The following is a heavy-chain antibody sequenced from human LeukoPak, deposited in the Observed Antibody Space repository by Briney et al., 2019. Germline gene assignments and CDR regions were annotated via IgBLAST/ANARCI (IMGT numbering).Heavy chain of an antibody. V-gene: IGHV4-59*01. Sequence: PSEALSLTCTFSVGSISSYYWSSIRQPPGKGLERMGDIYYSGSTNYNHSLKSRVTVSVDTTKNQFSLKLSSVTAADTAVYYCARTLTIFGVVAPYYYYYMDVWGKGTTVTVSS. CDR3: ARTLTIFGVVAPYYYYYMDV. CDR1: VGSISSYY. D-gene: IGHD3-3*01. J-gene: IGHJ6*03. CDR2: IYYSGST.